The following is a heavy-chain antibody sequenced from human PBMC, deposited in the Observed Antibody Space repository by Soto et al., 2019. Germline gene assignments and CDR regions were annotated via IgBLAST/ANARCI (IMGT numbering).Heavy chain of an antibody. J-gene: IGHJ5*01. CDR1: GDSVSRNSAT. Sequence: QVQLQQSGTELVKPSQTLSLTCAISGDSVSRNSATWDWMKQSPSRGLEWLGRTYYRSRWSNDYAVSVKGRITINPDTSNNQVSLHLNSVTPDDTAVDYCARLIGNSWLDSWGQGTLVTVSS. D-gene: IGHD3-16*01. CDR3: ARLIGNSWLDS. CDR2: TYYRSRWSN. V-gene: IGHV6-1*01.